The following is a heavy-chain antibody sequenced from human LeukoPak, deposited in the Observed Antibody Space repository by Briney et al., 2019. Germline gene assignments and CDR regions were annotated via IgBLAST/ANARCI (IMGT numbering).Heavy chain of an antibody. J-gene: IGHJ4*02. V-gene: IGHV4-39*07. D-gene: IGHD5-12*01. CDR3: ARVARRGCSGYDGPFDY. CDR1: GGSISSSSYY. Sequence: SETLSLTCTVSGGSISSSSYYWGWIRQPPGKGLEWIGSIYYSGSTYYNPPLKSRVTISVDTSKNQFSLKLSSVTAADTAVYYCARVARRGCSGYDGPFDYWGQGTLVTVSS. CDR2: IYYSGST.